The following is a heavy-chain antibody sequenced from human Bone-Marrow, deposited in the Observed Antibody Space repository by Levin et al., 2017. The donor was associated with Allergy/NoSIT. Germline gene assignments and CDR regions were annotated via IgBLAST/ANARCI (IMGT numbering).Heavy chain of an antibody. Sequence: KISCKTFGASFSSYTLNWVRQAPGQGLDWMGGIIPVFGTATYAQKFQGRVTISADKSTSTAYMELTSLTSEDTAVYYCAREKSGGKLVDIWGQGTMVTVS. J-gene: IGHJ3*02. CDR3: AREKSGGKLVDI. D-gene: IGHD2-8*02. CDR2: IIPVFGTA. V-gene: IGHV1-69*06. CDR1: GASFSSYT.